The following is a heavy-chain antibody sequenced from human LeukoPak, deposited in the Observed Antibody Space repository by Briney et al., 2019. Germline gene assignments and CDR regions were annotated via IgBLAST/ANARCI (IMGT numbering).Heavy chain of an antibody. V-gene: IGHV3-48*04. J-gene: IGHJ6*03. Sequence: GGSLRLSCGASGFTFSTYTMNWVCQAPAKGLEWVSYISSSSSTIYYADSVRGRFTISRDNAKNSLYLQMNSLRAEDTAVYYCAREGYSSGWYYYYYYMDVWGKGTTVTISS. CDR2: ISSSSSTI. CDR3: AREGYSSGWYYYYYYMDV. D-gene: IGHD6-19*01. CDR1: GFTFSTYT.